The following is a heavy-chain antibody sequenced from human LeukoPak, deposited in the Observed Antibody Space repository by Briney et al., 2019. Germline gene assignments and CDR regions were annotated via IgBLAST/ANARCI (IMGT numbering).Heavy chain of an antibody. CDR3: AKDADSTNWYNWFAP. J-gene: IGHJ5*02. CDR2: ITGSGGST. V-gene: IGHV3-23*01. Sequence: PGGSLRLSCAASGFSVDSHYMSWVRQAPGKGLEWVSAITGSGGSTYYAASVRGRFTISRDNFKKTMHLQMDSLRAEDTAVYYCAKDADSTNWYNWFAPWGQGTLVTVSS. D-gene: IGHD7-27*01. CDR1: GFSVDSHY.